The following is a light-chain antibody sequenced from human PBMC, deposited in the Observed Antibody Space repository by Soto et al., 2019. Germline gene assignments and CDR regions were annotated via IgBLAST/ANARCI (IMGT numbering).Light chain of an antibody. V-gene: IGKV3-11*01. Sequence: EIVLTQSPATLSLSPGERATLSCRASQSVSSYLAWYQQKPGQAPRLLIYDASNRATGIPARFSGSGSGPDFTLTISSLEAEDFAVYSCQQRSNWPPGYTFGQGTKLEIK. CDR3: QQRSNWPPGYT. J-gene: IGKJ2*01. CDR2: DAS. CDR1: QSVSSY.